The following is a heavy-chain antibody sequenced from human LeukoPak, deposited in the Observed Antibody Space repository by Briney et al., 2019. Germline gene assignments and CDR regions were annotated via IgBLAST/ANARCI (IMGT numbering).Heavy chain of an antibody. V-gene: IGHV1-69*13. D-gene: IGHD3-3*01. CDR3: ARAHPTIFGVVIISWFDP. CDR2: IIPLFGTT. J-gene: IGHJ5*02. CDR1: GGTFSSYG. Sequence: SVKLSCKASGGTFSSYGFSWGRQAPGQGIEWMGGIIPLFGTTNYAQKFQGRDTTTADESTSTAYMELSSLRSEDTAVYYCARAHPTIFGVVIISWFDPWGQGTLVTVSS.